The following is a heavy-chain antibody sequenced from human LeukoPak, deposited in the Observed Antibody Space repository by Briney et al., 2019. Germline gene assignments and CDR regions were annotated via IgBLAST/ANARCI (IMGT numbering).Heavy chain of an antibody. D-gene: IGHD4-23*01. V-gene: IGHV1-18*01. CDR1: GYTFTSYG. CDR2: ISGYNGDT. Sequence: ALVKVSCKASGYTFTSYGISWVRQAPGQGLEWMGWISGYNGDTHYSQKIQGRVTMTTDTSTTTAYMELRSLRSDDTAVYYCARDHGGKVDRYFDLWGRGTLVTVSS. J-gene: IGHJ2*01. CDR3: ARDHGGKVDRYFDL.